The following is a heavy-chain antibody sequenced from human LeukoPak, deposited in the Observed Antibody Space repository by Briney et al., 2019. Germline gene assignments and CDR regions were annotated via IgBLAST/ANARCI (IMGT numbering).Heavy chain of an antibody. CDR3: ARGRSLDGDYYYFDY. V-gene: IGHV4-34*01. CDR2: INHSGST. D-gene: IGHD4-17*01. CDR1: GGSFSGYY. J-gene: IGHJ4*02. Sequence: SETLSLTCAVYGGSFSGYYWSWIRQPPGKGLEWIXEINHSGSTNYNPSLKSRVTISVDTSKNQFSLKLSSVTAADTAVYYCARGRSLDGDYYYFDYWGQGTLVTVSS.